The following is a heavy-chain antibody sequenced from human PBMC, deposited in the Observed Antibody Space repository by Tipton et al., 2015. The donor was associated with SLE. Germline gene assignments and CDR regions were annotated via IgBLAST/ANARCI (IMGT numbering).Heavy chain of an antibody. CDR2: ISYSGAT. Sequence: TLSLTCTVSGDSFSNHFWSWIRQPPGKGLEWIASISYSGATYYNPSLKSRVIISLDTSRNHFSLKLTSVTAADTAVYYCARHLQVVTDAFDIWGQGTMVTVSS. CDR3: ARHLQVVTDAFDI. CDR1: GDSFSNHF. D-gene: IGHD2-15*01. J-gene: IGHJ3*02. V-gene: IGHV4-59*11.